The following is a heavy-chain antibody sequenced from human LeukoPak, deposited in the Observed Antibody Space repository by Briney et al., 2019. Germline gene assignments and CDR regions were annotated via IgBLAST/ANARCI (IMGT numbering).Heavy chain of an antibody. CDR3: ATETSNWFDP. CDR1: GYTFTSYG. Sequence: ASVKVSCKASGYTFTSYGISWVRQAPGQGLEWMGWISAYNGNTNYAQKLQGRVTMTEDTSTDTAYMELSSLRSEDTAVYYCATETSNWFDPWGQGTLVTVSS. J-gene: IGHJ5*02. CDR2: ISAYNGNT. V-gene: IGHV1-18*01. D-gene: IGHD1-7*01.